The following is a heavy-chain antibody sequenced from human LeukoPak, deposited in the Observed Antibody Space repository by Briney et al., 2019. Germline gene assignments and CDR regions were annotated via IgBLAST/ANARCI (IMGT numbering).Heavy chain of an antibody. CDR3: AKERNLEIAVAGTIFDY. CDR2: IYSDGDT. CDR1: GFTVSSNY. V-gene: IGHV3-66*01. Sequence: PGGSLRLSCAASGFTVSSNYMSWVRQAPGKGLEWVSAIYSDGDTYYADSVKGRFTISRDNSKNMIYLEMSSLKAEDTAVYYCAKERNLEIAVAGTIFDYWGQGTLVTVSS. J-gene: IGHJ4*02. D-gene: IGHD6-19*01.